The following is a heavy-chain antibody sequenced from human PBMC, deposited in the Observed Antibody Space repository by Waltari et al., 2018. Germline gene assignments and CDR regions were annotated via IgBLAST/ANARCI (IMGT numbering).Heavy chain of an antibody. Sequence: QVQLVESGGGMVQHRRSLRLSCAATGFTFSSYAMHWVRKAQGKGLEWVAVISYDGSNKYYADSVKGRLTISRDNSKTKLYLQMSSRRAEDTAVYSCAREFHGLVGASPFDYSGQGTMVTASS. D-gene: IGHD1-26*01. J-gene: IGHJ4*02. CDR2: ISYDGSNK. CDR1: GFTFSSYA. V-gene: IGHV3-30-3*01. CDR3: AREFHGLVGASPFDY.